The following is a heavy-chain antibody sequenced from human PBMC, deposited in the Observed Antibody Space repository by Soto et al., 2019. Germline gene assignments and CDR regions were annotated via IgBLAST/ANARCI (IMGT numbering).Heavy chain of an antibody. Sequence: PGGSLRLSCAASGFSFSNYWMSWVRQAPGKGLEWVANIKQDGSEIYYVDSVKGRFTISRDNAKNSLFLQMNSLRAEDTAVYYCARVRTVNYYGMDVWGQGTTVPVSS. V-gene: IGHV3-7*05. CDR1: GFSFSNYW. J-gene: IGHJ6*02. CDR2: IKQDGSEI. CDR3: ARVRTVNYYGMDV.